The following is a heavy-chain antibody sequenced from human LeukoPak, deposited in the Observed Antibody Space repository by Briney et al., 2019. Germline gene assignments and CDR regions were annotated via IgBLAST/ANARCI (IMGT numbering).Heavy chain of an antibody. CDR3: ANVGSSPVW. D-gene: IGHD2-15*01. V-gene: IGHV3-23*01. J-gene: IGHJ4*02. CDR2: ISGGGVST. CDR1: GFTFNNYA. Sequence: TGGSLRLCCAASGFTFNNYAMSWVRQAPGKGLEWVSAISGGGVSTYYADSVKGRCSVSRDNSKNTLYLQMNSLRAEDTAVYYCANVGSSPVWWGQGTLVTVSS.